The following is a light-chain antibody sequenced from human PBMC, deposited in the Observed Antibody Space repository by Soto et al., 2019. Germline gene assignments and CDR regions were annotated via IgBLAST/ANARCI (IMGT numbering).Light chain of an antibody. CDR3: NSYTSSSTPVV. V-gene: IGLV2-14*01. CDR2: DVS. CDR1: SSDIGGYNY. J-gene: IGLJ2*01. Sequence: QSVLTQPASVSGSPGQSISISCTGTSSDIGGYNYVSWFQQHPGKAPKLMIYDVSSRPSGVSDRFSGSKSGNTASLTISGLQAEDEADYYCNSYTSSSTPVVVGGGTKVTVL.